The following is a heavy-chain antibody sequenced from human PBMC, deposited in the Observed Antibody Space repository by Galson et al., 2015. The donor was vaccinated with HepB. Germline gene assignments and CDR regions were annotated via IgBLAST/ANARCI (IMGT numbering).Heavy chain of an antibody. D-gene: IGHD5-12*01. J-gene: IGHJ4*02. CDR1: GFTFRNFA. CDR2: ISATGGAA. Sequence: LRLSYAASGFTFRNFAVSWVRQAPGKGLGWVSTISATGGAAYYADSVKGRFTISRDNSKNTLYLQMNSLRAEDTAVFYCAKEETSGYGSQYYFAYWGQGTLVTVSS. V-gene: IGHV3-23*01. CDR3: AKEETSGYGSQYYFAY.